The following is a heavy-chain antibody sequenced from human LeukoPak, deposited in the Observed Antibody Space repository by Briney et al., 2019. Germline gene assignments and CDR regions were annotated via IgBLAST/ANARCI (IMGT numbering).Heavy chain of an antibody. J-gene: IGHJ3*01. V-gene: IGHV3-7*01. CDR2: INQDEAEK. D-gene: IGHD6-19*01. CDR1: GFTFSSYW. CDR3: ATYFGSGWLRFDAFQP. Sequence: GGSLRLSCAASGFTFSSYWMTWVRQAPGKGLEWVANINQDEAEKYYVDSVMGRFTISRDNAKNSLYLQMHSLRDEDTAVYYCATYFGSGWLRFDAFQPWGQGTMVTVSS.